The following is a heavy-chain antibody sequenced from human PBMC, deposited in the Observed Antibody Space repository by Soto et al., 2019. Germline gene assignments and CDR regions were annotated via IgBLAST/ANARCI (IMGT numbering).Heavy chain of an antibody. CDR3: ASLTAAGSENDAFDI. Sequence: PGGSLRLSCAASGFTFSDYYMSWIRQAPGKGLEWVSYISSSGSSTYYADSVKGRFTISRDNSKNTLYLQMNSLTAEDTAVYYCASLTAAGSENDAFDIWGQGTMVTVSS. V-gene: IGHV3-11*01. D-gene: IGHD6-13*01. CDR2: ISSSGSST. CDR1: GFTFSDYY. J-gene: IGHJ3*02.